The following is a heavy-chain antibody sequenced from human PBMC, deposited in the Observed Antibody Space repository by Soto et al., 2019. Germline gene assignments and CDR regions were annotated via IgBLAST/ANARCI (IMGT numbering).Heavy chain of an antibody. CDR3: ARIDYYDSSGYLVY. D-gene: IGHD3-22*01. CDR1: GYTFTSYG. J-gene: IGHJ4*02. V-gene: IGHV1-18*01. CDR2: ISAYNGNT. Sequence: ASVKVSCKACGYTFTSYGISWVRQAPGQGLEWVGWISAYNGNTNYAQKLQGRVTMTTDTSTSTAYMELRSLRSDDTAVYYCARIDYYDSSGYLVYWGQGTLVTVSS.